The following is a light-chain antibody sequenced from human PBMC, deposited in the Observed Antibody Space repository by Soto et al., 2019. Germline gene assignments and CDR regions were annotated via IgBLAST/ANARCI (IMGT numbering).Light chain of an antibody. V-gene: IGLV2-11*01. Sequence: QSALIQPRSVSGSPGQSVTISCTGTSSDVGVYKYVSWYRQHPGKAPKLMISDVITRPSGVPDRFSGSKSGNTASLTISGLQAEDEADDYCCSYAGDYTFVFGSGTKLTVL. CDR2: DVI. J-gene: IGLJ1*01. CDR1: SSDVGVYKY. CDR3: CSYAGDYTFV.